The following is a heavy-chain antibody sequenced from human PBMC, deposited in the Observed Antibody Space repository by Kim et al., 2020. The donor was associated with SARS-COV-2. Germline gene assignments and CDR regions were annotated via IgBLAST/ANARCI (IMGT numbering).Heavy chain of an antibody. Sequence: SETLSLTCTVSGASISSGGHYWIWIRQHPGGGLEWIGYIYYSGDTYYNPSLKSRLTISVDTSKNHFSLKLSSVTAADTAVYFCARGGSGRLDAFDIWGQGSLVTVSS. CDR3: ARGGSGRLDAFDI. V-gene: IGHV4-31*03. CDR2: IYYSGDT. CDR1: GASISSGGHY. J-gene: IGHJ3*02. D-gene: IGHD3-10*01.